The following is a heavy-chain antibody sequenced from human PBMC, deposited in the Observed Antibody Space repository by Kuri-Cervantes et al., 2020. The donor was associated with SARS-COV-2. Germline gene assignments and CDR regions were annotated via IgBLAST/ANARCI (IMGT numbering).Heavy chain of an antibody. CDR2: ISNSGSYI. J-gene: IGHJ4*02. Sequence: GESLKISCAVSGFTFSSYSMSWVRQAPGKGLEWVSPISNSGSYIYYADSVRGRFTISRDNAKNSLYLQMNSLRAEDTAVYYCARDCYDFNNGYYTGQFAYWGQGTLVTVSS. D-gene: IGHD3-3*01. CDR3: ARDCYDFNNGYYTGQFAY. CDR1: GFTFSSYS. V-gene: IGHV3-21*01.